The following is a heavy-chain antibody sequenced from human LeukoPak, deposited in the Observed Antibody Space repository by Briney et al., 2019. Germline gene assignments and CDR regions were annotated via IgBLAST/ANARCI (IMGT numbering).Heavy chain of an antibody. D-gene: IGHD3-3*01. J-gene: IGHJ4*02. CDR1: GYTFTGYY. CDR3: ARAITIFGVVTGADLGY. V-gene: IGHV1-2*06. Sequence: ASVKVSCKASGYTFTGYYMHWVRQAPGQGLEWMGRINPNSGGTNYAQKFQGRVTMTRDTSISTAYMELSRLRSDDTAVYYCARAITIFGVVTGADLGYWGQGTLVTVSS. CDR2: INPNSGGT.